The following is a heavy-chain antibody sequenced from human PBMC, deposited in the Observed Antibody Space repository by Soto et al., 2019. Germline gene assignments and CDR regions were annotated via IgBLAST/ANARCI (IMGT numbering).Heavy chain of an antibody. CDR1: GGTFSSYA. V-gene: IGHV1-69*12. Sequence: QVQLVQSGAEVKKPGSSVKVSCKASGGTFSSYAISWVRQAPGQGLEWMGGIIPIFGTANYAQKFQGRVTITADESTSTAYMELSSLRSEDTAVYYCARRRGQWLRFRPGNWFDPWGQGTLVTVSS. CDR2: IIPIFGTA. D-gene: IGHD5-12*01. J-gene: IGHJ5*02. CDR3: ARRRGQWLRFRPGNWFDP.